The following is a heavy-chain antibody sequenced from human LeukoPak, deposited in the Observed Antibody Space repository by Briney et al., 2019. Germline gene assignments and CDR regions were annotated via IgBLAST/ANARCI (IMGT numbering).Heavy chain of an antibody. J-gene: IGHJ4*02. CDR3: ARRTLFGVIKPPDY. CDR2: IRYDGSNK. D-gene: IGHD3-3*01. CDR1: GFTFSSYG. V-gene: IGHV3-30*02. Sequence: GGSLRLSCAASGFTFSSYGMHWVRQAPGKGLEWVAFIRYDGSNKYYADSVRGRFTISRDNAMNTLYLQLSSLRVEDTAVYYCARRTLFGVIKPPDYWGQGTLVTVSS.